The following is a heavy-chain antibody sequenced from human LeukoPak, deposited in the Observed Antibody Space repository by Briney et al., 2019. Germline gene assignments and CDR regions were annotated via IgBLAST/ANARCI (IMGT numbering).Heavy chain of an antibody. CDR1: DGSISSYY. CDR2: IYYTGTT. Sequence: SETLSLTCTVSDGSISSYYWNWFRQPPGKGLKWIGHIYYTGTTHYNPSLQSRVSISIDTSKNQFSLKLRSVTAVDTAVYYCARWGHFDTSGYFVADYWGQGTLITVSS. V-gene: IGHV4-59*01. D-gene: IGHD3-22*01. J-gene: IGHJ4*02. CDR3: ARWGHFDTSGYFVADY.